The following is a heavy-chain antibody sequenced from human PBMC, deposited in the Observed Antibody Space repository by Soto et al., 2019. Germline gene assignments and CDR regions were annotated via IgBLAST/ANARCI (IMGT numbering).Heavy chain of an antibody. CDR3: AFPATADFDY. CDR1: GGSISNTNW. J-gene: IGHJ4*02. V-gene: IGHV4-4*02. CDR2: IYHSGTT. Sequence: QVQLQESGPGLVKPSGTLSLTCVVSGGSISNTNWWSWVRQPPGKGLEWIGEIYHSGTTNYSPSLKSRVTISVDMSKNQFSLTLSSVIAADTAVYYCAFPATADFDYWGQGTLVTVSS. D-gene: IGHD6-13*01.